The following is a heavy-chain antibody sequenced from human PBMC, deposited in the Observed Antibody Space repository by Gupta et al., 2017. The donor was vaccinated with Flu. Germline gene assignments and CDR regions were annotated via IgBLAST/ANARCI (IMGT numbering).Heavy chain of an antibody. V-gene: IGHV3-9*01. CDR3: AKDIRNFYDSSSYGRFDY. CDR2: ISWNGGSI. CDR1: GFIFDDYA. D-gene: IGHD3-22*01. J-gene: IGHJ4*02. Sequence: EVQLVESGGGLVQLGRSLRLSYAASGFIFDDYAMHWVRPAPGKGLEWVSGISWNGGSIGYADSVKGRFTISRDNAKNSLYLQMNSLRAEDTALYYCAKDIRNFYDSSSYGRFDYWGQGTLVTVSS.